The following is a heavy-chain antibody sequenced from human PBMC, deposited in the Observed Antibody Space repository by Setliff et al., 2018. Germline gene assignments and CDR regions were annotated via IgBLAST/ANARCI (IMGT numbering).Heavy chain of an antibody. CDR1: GGYIARSYFY. J-gene: IGHJ5*02. CDR3: SRGPSKVQFDT. Sequence: SETLSLTCTVSGGYIARSYFYWGWIRQSPGKGLEWIGTMYYSGKTFYMPSLQSRVTISADTSTNQLSLKLSSATAADTAVYYCSRGPSKVQFDTWGRGIPVTVSS. CDR2: MYYSGKT. V-gene: IGHV4-39*01. D-gene: IGHD4-4*01.